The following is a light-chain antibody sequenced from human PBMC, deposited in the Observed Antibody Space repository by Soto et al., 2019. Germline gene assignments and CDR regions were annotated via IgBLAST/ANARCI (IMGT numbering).Light chain of an antibody. V-gene: IGKV3-15*01. CDR2: GAS. Sequence: EIVMTQSPATLSVSPWERATLSCRASQSVSNNLAWYQQKPGQAPRLLIYGASTRATGIPARFSGSGSGTEFTLTVSSLQSEDFAVYYCQQYNTWPRTFGQGTKVEIK. CDR1: QSVSNN. J-gene: IGKJ1*01. CDR3: QQYNTWPRT.